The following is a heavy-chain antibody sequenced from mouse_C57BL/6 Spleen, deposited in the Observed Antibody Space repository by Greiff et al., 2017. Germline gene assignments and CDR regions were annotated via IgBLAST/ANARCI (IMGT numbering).Heavy chain of an antibody. D-gene: IGHD4-1*01. CDR3: ERHEEKGNWETWFAY. CDR1: GYTFTEYT. V-gene: IGHV1-62-2*01. J-gene: IGHJ3*01. Sequence: QVHVKQSGAELVKPGASVKLSCTASGYTFTEYTIHWVKQRSGQGLEWIGWFYPGSGSIKYNEKFKDKATLTADKSASTVYMERSRLTSEDAAVYFCERHEEKGNWETWFAYWGQGTLVTVSA. CDR2: FYPGSGSI.